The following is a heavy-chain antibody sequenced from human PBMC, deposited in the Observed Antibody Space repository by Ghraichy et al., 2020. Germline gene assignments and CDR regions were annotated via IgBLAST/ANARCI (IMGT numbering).Heavy chain of an antibody. D-gene: IGHD2-15*01. Sequence: EWVSAISGSGGSTYYADSVKGRFTISRDNSKNTLYLQMNSLRAEDTAVYYCAKDRVAGYCSGGSCYLDYWGQGTLVTGS. CDR3: AKDRVAGYCSGGSCYLDY. J-gene: IGHJ4*02. CDR2: ISGSGGST. V-gene: IGHV3-23*01.